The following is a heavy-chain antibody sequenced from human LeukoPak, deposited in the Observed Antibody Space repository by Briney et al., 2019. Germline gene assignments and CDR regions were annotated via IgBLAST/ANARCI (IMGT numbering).Heavy chain of an antibody. D-gene: IGHD6-13*01. J-gene: IGHJ4*02. CDR1: GGSISSYY. Sequence: SETLSLTCTVSGGSISSYYWSWIRQPPGKGLEWIGYIYYSGSTYYNPSLKSRVTISVDRSKNQFSLKLSSVTAADTAVYYCARAPASGYSSSWYDYWGQGTLVTVSS. CDR3: ARAPASGYSSSWYDY. V-gene: IGHV4-59*12. CDR2: IYYSGST.